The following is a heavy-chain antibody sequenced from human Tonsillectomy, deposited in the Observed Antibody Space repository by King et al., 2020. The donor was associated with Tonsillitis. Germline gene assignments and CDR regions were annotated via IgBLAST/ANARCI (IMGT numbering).Heavy chain of an antibody. V-gene: IGHV3-49*05. D-gene: IGHD2-15*01. CDR3: TRVIGYCSGGSCYGPVN. Sequence: VQLVESGGGLVKPGRSLRLSCTASGFTFGDYAMSWFRQAPGKGLEWVGFIRSKAYGGTTEYAASVKGRFTISRDDSKSIAYLQMNSLKTEDTAVYYCTRVIGYCSGGSCYGPVNWGQGTLVTVSS. CDR2: IRSKAYGGTT. CDR1: GFTFGDYA. J-gene: IGHJ4*02.